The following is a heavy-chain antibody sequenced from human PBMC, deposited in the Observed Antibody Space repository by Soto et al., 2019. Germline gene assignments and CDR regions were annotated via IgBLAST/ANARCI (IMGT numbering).Heavy chain of an antibody. J-gene: IGHJ6*02. V-gene: IGHV4-59*01. CDR1: GGSISSYY. D-gene: IGHD3-9*01. CDR2: IYYSGST. Sequence: SETLSLTCTVSGGSISSYYWSWIRQPPGKGLEWIGYIYYSGSTNYNPSLKSRVTISVDTSKNQFSLKLSSVTAADTAVYYCARDSPADWLSSRGYYYYGMDVWGQGTTVTVSS. CDR3: ARDSPADWLSSRGYYYYGMDV.